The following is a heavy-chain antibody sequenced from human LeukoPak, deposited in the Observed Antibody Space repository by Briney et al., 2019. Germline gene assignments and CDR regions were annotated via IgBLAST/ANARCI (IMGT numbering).Heavy chain of an antibody. V-gene: IGHV4-39*07. CDR3: ASHARYGYYFDY. CDR2: IYYSGST. CDR1: GGSISSSSYY. D-gene: IGHD3-16*02. Sequence: PSETLSLTCTVSGGSISSSSYYWGWIRQPPGKGLEWIGSIYYSGSTYYNPSLKSRVTISVDTSKNQFSLKLSSVTAADTAVYYCASHARYGYYFDYWGQGTLVTVSS. J-gene: IGHJ4*02.